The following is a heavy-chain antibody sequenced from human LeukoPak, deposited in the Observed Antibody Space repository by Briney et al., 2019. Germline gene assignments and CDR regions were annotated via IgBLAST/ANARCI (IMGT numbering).Heavy chain of an antibody. V-gene: IGHV1-2*02. J-gene: IGHJ4*02. CDR3: ARASQWELPRYYFDY. Sequence: ASVKVSFKASGYTFTCYYMHWVRQAPGQGLEWMGWINPNSGGTNYAQKFQGRVTMTRDTSISTAYMELSRLRSDDTAVYYCARASQWELPRYYFDYWGQGTLVTVSS. D-gene: IGHD1-26*01. CDR1: GYTFTCYY. CDR2: INPNSGGT.